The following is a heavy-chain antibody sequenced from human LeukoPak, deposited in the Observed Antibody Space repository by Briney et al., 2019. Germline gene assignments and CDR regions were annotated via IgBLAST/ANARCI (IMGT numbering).Heavy chain of an antibody. J-gene: IGHJ5*02. Sequence: SETLSLTCAVYGGSFSGYYWSWIRQPPGKGLEWIGEINHSGSTNYNPSLKSRVTISVDTSKNQFSLKLSSVTAADTAVYYRARHPSANWFDPWGQGTLVTVSS. CDR3: ARHPSANWFDP. D-gene: IGHD6-25*01. V-gene: IGHV4-34*01. CDR1: GGSFSGYY. CDR2: INHSGST.